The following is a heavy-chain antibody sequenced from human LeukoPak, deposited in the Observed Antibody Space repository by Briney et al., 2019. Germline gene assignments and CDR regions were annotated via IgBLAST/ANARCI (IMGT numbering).Heavy chain of an antibody. V-gene: IGHV1-2*02. D-gene: IGHD6-13*01. Sequence: ASVKVSRKASGYTFTRYYMHWVRQAPGQGLEWMGWINPNSGGTNYAQKFQGRVTMTRDTSISTAYMELSRLRSDDTAVYYCARVGKRIAAAGPYNWFDPWGQGTLVTVSS. CDR1: GYTFTRYY. J-gene: IGHJ5*02. CDR3: ARVGKRIAAAGPYNWFDP. CDR2: INPNSGGT.